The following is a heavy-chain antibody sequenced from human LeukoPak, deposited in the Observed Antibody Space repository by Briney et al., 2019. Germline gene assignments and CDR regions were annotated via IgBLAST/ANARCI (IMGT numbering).Heavy chain of an antibody. CDR2: IKSKTDGGTT. V-gene: IGHV3-15*07. Sequence: PGGSLRLSCAASGFTFSSAWMNWVRQAPGKGLEWVGRIKSKTDGGTTDYAAPVKGRFTISRDDSKNTLYLQMNSLKTEDTAVYYCTTVAVKASNGYDYWGQGTLVTVSS. CDR1: GFTFSSAW. J-gene: IGHJ4*02. CDR3: TTVAVKASNGYDY. D-gene: IGHD4-17*01.